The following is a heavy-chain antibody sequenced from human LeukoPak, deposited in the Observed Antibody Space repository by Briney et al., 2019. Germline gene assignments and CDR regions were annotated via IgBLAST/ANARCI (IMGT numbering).Heavy chain of an antibody. D-gene: IGHD3-3*01. Sequence: ASVKVSCKAFGYTLSSYGISWLRQAPGQGLEWIGWISGYNYKTKYAQTFQGRVAMTIDTSTKTVSMELRILRSDDTAVYYCARDHEGSPFWRDAFDIWGQGTMVTVSS. CDR1: GYTLSSYG. J-gene: IGHJ3*02. V-gene: IGHV1-18*04. CDR3: ARDHEGSPFWRDAFDI. CDR2: ISGYNYKT.